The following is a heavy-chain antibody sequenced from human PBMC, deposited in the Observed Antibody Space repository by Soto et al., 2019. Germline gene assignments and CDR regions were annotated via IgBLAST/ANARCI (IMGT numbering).Heavy chain of an antibody. CDR2: ISYDGSNK. CDR1: GFTFSSYG. Sequence: GGSLRLSCAASGFTFSSYGMHWVRQAPGKGLEWVAVISYDGSNKYYADSVKGRFTISRDNSKSTLYLQMNSLRAEDTAVYYCAKPLVMTTVTRYYFDYWGQGTLVTVSS. J-gene: IGHJ4*02. CDR3: AKPLVMTTVTRYYFDY. D-gene: IGHD4-17*01. V-gene: IGHV3-30*18.